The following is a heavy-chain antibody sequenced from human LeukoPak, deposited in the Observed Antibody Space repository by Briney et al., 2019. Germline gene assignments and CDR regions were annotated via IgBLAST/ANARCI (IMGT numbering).Heavy chain of an antibody. Sequence: SETLSLTCTVSGGSISSYYWSWFRQPPGKGLEWLGYIYYSGNTNYNPSLKSRVTISVDTSKNQFSLNLNSVTAADTALYYCARGPTMVRGVRTKWLDPWGQGTLVTVSS. J-gene: IGHJ5*02. CDR2: IYYSGNT. V-gene: IGHV4-59*01. D-gene: IGHD3-10*01. CDR1: GGSISSYY. CDR3: ARGPTMVRGVRTKWLDP.